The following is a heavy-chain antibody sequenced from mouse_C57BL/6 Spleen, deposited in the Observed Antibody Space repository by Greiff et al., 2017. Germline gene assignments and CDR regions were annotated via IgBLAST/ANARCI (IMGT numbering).Heavy chain of an antibody. CDR2: IWSAGIT. CDR3: ARHRDNDSNYYAMDY. CDR1: GFSLPSYG. J-gene: IGHJ4*01. V-gene: IGHV2-6-1*01. Sequence: VKLLESGPGLVAPSQSLSITCTVPGFSLPSYGVHWVRQPPGKGLEWLVVIWSAGITTYNSALKSRLSISKYNSKSQVFLKMNSLQTDDTAMYHCARHRDNDSNYYAMDYWGQGTSVTVSS. D-gene: IGHD2-5*01.